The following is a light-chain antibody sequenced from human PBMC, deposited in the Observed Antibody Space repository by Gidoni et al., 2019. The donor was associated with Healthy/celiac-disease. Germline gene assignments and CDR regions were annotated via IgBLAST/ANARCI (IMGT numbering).Light chain of an antibody. J-gene: IGLJ2*01. Sequence: QSALTQPPSASWSPGQSVTISCTGTSSDVGGYNYVSLYQQHPGKAPKLMIYEVSKRPSGVPDRFSGSKSGNTASLTVSGLQAEDEADYYCSSYAGSNNLVFGGGTKLTVL. V-gene: IGLV2-8*01. CDR2: EVS. CDR1: SSDVGGYNY. CDR3: SSYAGSNNLV.